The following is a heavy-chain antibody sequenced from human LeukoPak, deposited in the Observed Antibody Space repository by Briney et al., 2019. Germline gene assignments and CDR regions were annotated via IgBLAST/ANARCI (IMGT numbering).Heavy chain of an antibody. V-gene: IGHV3-30*01. CDR2: ISYDGSNK. Sequence: GSLRLSCAASGFTFSSYAMHWVRQAPGKGLEWVAVISYDGSNKYYADSVKGRFTISRDNSKNTLYLQMNSLRAEDTAVYYCARVKCSGGSCYSYYYYGMDVWGQGTTVTVSS. J-gene: IGHJ6*02. CDR1: GFTFSSYA. CDR3: ARVKCSGGSCYSYYYYGMDV. D-gene: IGHD2-15*01.